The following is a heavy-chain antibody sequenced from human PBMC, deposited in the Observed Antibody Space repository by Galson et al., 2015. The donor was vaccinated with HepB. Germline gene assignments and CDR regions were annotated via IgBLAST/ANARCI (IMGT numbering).Heavy chain of an antibody. Sequence: ETLSLTCTVGVGSVSSYYWSWRRHPPGEGLGGIGYIYYSGSTNYNPSLKSRVTISVDTSKNQFSLKLSSVTSADTAVYYCARDSEYFQHWGPGTLVTVSS. CDR2: IYYSGST. V-gene: IGHV4-59*02. CDR3: ARDSEYFQH. CDR1: VGSVSSYY. J-gene: IGHJ1*01.